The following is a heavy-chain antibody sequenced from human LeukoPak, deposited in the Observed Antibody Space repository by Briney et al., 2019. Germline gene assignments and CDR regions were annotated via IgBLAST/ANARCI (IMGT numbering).Heavy chain of an antibody. J-gene: IGHJ5*02. D-gene: IGHD3-3*01. CDR3: VVPDFWSGYSNWFDP. V-gene: IGHV4-59*12. CDR2: ISYSGST. Sequence: SETLSLTCTVSGGSISSYYWSWIRQPPGKGLEWIGYISYSGSTNYNPSLKSRVTISVDTSKNQFSLKLSSVTAADTAVYYCVVPDFWSGYSNWFDPWGQGTLVTVSS. CDR1: GGSISSYY.